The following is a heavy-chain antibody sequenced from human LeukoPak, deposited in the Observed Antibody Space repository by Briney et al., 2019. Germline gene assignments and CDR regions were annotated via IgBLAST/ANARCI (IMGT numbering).Heavy chain of an antibody. Sequence: PSETLSLTCAVYGGSFSGYYWSWIRQPPGKGLEWIGEINHSGSTNYNPSLKSRVTISVDTSKNQFSLKLSSVTAADTAVYYCARRGGSWYYTRWYFDLWGRGTLATVSS. CDR1: GGSFSGYY. V-gene: IGHV4-34*01. D-gene: IGHD6-13*01. CDR2: INHSGST. CDR3: ARRGGSWYYTRWYFDL. J-gene: IGHJ2*01.